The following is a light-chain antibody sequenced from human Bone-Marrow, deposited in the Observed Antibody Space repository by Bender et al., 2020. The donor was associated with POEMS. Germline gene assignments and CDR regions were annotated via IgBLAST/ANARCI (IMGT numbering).Light chain of an antibody. J-gene: IGLJ3*02. CDR3: CSYAGSSTWV. CDR1: ITDVGGYNS. CDR2: EGS. V-gene: IGLV2-23*01. Sequence: QSALTQPASVSGSPGQSITISCSGGITDVGGYNSVSWYQQHPGRVPKLIIYEGSKRPSGVSNRFSGSKSGNTASLTISGLQAEDEADYYCCSYAGSSTWVFGGGTKLTVL.